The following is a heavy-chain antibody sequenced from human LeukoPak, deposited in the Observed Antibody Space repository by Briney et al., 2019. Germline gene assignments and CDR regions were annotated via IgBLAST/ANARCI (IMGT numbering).Heavy chain of an antibody. Sequence: QPGGSLRLSCAASGFTFSSSAMNWVRQTPGKGLEWVSAINGSGDTTYYADSVKGRFAVSRDNSKSTLYLQMHSLRAEDTAVYYCAILPPAMVDYWGQGTLVTVSS. CDR2: INGSGDTT. CDR3: AILPPAMVDY. CDR1: GFTFSSSA. D-gene: IGHD2-2*01. V-gene: IGHV3-23*01. J-gene: IGHJ4*02.